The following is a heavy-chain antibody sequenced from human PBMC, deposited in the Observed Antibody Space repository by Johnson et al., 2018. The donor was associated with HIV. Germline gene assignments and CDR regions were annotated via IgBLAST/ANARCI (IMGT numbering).Heavy chain of an antibody. V-gene: IGHV3-15*01. Sequence: EVQLVESGGGLVQPGGSLRLSCAASGFTFSSYWMSWVRQAPGKGLEWVGRIKSKTDGGTTDYAAPVKGRFTISRDDSKNTLYLQMNSLRAEDTAVYYCARQAPGVTIFGVGGAFDIWGQGTMVTVSS. CDR1: GFTFSSYW. CDR3: ARQAPGVTIFGVGGAFDI. J-gene: IGHJ3*02. D-gene: IGHD3-3*01. CDR2: IKSKTDGGTT.